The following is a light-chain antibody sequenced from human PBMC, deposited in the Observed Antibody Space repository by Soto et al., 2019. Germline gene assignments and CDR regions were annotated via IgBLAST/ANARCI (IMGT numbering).Light chain of an antibody. CDR1: QGIGDT. Sequence: EVVMRQSPATLSVSPGEGATLSCRASQGIGDTLAWYQHKPGQAPRLLIYGASNRATGIPDRFSGSGSGTDFTLTISRLEPEDFAVYYCQQYGSSSGTFGQGTKVDIK. CDR2: GAS. J-gene: IGKJ1*01. CDR3: QQYGSSSGT. V-gene: IGKV3-20*01.